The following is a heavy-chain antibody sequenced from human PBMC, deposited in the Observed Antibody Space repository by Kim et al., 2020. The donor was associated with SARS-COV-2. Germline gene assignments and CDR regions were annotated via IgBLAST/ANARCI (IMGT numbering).Heavy chain of an antibody. CDR1: GGSITTNH. Sequence: SETLSLTCSVSGGSITTNHCAWVRQPPGKGLEWIGYFHNSGDVKYNPSLKSRVTISADTSKNQISLNVNSVTAADTAVYYCASGDWNKGFFDYWGQGILVTVSS. J-gene: IGHJ4*02. CDR3: ASGDWNKGFFDY. V-gene: IGHV4-59*08. D-gene: IGHD1-1*01. CDR2: FHNSGDV.